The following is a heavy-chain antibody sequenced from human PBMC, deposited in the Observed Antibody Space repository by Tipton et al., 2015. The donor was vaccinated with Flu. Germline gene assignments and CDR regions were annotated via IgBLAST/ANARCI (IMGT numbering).Heavy chain of an antibody. CDR2: IAFSGSS. Sequence: TLSLTCSVSGGSMSGRGYYWNWVRQHPERGLEWIGYIAFSGSSYYNPSLRSRVTISVNTSENFFSLKLRSVTAADTAVYYCARVVGGSSAWYGYWYFDFWGRGALVTVSS. CDR3: ARVVGGSSAWYGYWYFDF. V-gene: IGHV4-31*03. J-gene: IGHJ2*01. D-gene: IGHD6-13*01. CDR1: GGSMSGRGYY.